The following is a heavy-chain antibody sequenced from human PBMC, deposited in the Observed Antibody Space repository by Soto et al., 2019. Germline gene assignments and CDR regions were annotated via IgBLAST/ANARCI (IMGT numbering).Heavy chain of an antibody. CDR2: IYSAGSA. Sequence: GGSLRLSCAASGFTVGSYHMSWVGQAPGKGLEWVSVIYSAGSADFADSVKGRFTISRDNSKNTLYLQMSSLRAEDTAVYYCARVPSSSYHYFDYWGQGTVVTVSS. V-gene: IGHV3-66*01. J-gene: IGHJ4*02. CDR1: GFTVGSYH. CDR3: ARVPSSSYHYFDY. D-gene: IGHD6-13*01.